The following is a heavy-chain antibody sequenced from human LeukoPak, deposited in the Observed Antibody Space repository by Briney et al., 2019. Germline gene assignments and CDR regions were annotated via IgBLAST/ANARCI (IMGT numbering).Heavy chain of an antibody. D-gene: IGHD6-6*01. CDR1: GGTFSSYA. V-gene: IGHV1-69*04. CDR2: IIPILGIA. Sequence: ASVKVSCKASGGTFSSYAISWVRQAPGQGLEWMGRIIPILGIANYAQKFQGRVTITADESTSTAYMELSSLRSEDTAVYYCARVGQLGRYYFDYWGQGTLVTVSS. CDR3: ARVGQLGRYYFDY. J-gene: IGHJ4*02.